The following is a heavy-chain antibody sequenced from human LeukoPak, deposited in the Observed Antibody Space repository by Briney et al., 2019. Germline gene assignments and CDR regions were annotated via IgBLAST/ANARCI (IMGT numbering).Heavy chain of an antibody. V-gene: IGHV3-48*01. Sequence: GGSLRLSCAASGFTFSDYSMNWVRQAPGKGLEWISYVGISSGNTKYADSVKGRFTISGDKAKNSLYLQMNSLRVEDTAVYYCARGTKYAFDNWGQGTLVTVSS. CDR3: ARGTKYAFDN. CDR2: VGISSGNT. CDR1: GFTFSDYS. J-gene: IGHJ4*02. D-gene: IGHD2-2*01.